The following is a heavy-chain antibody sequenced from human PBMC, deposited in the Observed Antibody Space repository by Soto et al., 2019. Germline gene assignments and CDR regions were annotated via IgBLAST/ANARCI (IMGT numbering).Heavy chain of an antibody. Sequence: GSLRLSCAASGFTFSSYSMNWVRQAPGKGLEWVSYISSSSSTIYYADSVKGRFTISRDNAKNSLYLQMNSLRAEDTAVYYCATNAYCGGDCYSHFQHWGQGTLVTVSS. D-gene: IGHD2-21*02. CDR3: ATNAYCGGDCYSHFQH. CDR1: GFTFSSYS. V-gene: IGHV3-48*01. J-gene: IGHJ1*01. CDR2: ISSSSSTI.